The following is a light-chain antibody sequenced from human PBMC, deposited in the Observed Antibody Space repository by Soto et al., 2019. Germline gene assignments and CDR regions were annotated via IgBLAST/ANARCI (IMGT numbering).Light chain of an antibody. V-gene: IGLV2-8*01. CDR3: SSYADTNNPGV. CDR2: DVS. Sequence: QSALTQPPSASGSPGQSVTISCTGTSSDVGGYDYVSWYQQHPGRAPKLMIYDVSKRPSGVPDRFSGSKSGNTASLTVSGLQAEDEGDYYCSSYADTNNPGVFGGGTQLTVL. J-gene: IGLJ3*02. CDR1: SSDVGGYDY.